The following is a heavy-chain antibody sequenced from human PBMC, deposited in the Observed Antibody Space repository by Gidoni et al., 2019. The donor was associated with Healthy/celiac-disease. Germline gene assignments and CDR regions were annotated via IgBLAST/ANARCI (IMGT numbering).Heavy chain of an antibody. J-gene: IGHJ4*02. V-gene: IGHV3-23*01. D-gene: IGHD3-22*01. CDR3: ATSYYYDSSGYRGVEDY. Sequence: EVQLLESGGGLVQPGGSLRLSCAASGFTFSSYAMRWVRQAPGKGLEWVSAISGSGGSTYYADSVKGRFTISRDNSKNTLYLQMNSLRAEDTAVYYCATSYYYDSSGYRGVEDYWGQGTLVTVSS. CDR1: GFTFSSYA. CDR2: ISGSGGST.